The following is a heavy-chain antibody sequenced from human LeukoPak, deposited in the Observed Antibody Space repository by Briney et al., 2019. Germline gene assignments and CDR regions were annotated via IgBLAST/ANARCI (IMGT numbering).Heavy chain of an antibody. V-gene: IGHV1-18*01. CDR1: GYTFTSYG. Sequence: ASVRVSCKASGYTFTSYGSSWVRQAPGQGLEWMGWISVYNGYTNYAQKLQGRVTMTTDTSTSTAYMELRSLRSDDTAVYYCARVSSYSGSGSSHDAFDIWGQGTMVTVSS. D-gene: IGHD3-10*01. CDR2: ISVYNGYT. J-gene: IGHJ3*02. CDR3: ARVSSYSGSGSSHDAFDI.